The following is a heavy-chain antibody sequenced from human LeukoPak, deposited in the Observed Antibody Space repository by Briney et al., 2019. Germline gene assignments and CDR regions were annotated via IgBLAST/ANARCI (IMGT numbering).Heavy chain of an antibody. D-gene: IGHD5-18*01. V-gene: IGHV1-18*01. CDR3: ARDEDSYGLLDY. CDR1: GYTFNSYG. CDR2: ISAYNGNT. Sequence: LRASVKVSCKASGYTFNSYGINWVRQAPGQGLEWMGWISAYNGNTNYAQKLQGRVTITADKSTSTAYMELSSLRSEDTAVYYCARDEDSYGLLDYWGQGTLVTVSS. J-gene: IGHJ4*02.